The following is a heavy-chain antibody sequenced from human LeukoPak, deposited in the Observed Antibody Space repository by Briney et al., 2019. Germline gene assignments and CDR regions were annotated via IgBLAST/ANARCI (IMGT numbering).Heavy chain of an antibody. V-gene: IGHV3-7*01. CDR2: IKQDGGEK. CDR3: ARLGGSYYTY. J-gene: IGHJ4*02. D-gene: IGHD1-26*01. CDR1: GFAFSSYW. Sequence: GGSLRLSCVASGFAFSSYWMSWVRQAPGKGLEWVANIKQDGGEKYYVDSVKGRFTISRDNAKNSLFLQMNSLRVEDTAVYYGARLGGSYYTYWGQGTLVTVSS.